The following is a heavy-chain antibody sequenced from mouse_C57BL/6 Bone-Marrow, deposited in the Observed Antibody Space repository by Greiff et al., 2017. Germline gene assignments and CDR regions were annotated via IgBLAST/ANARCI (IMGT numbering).Heavy chain of an antibody. CDR2: IRSKSNNYAT. CDR3: VRELSFDY. CDR1: GFSFKTYA. V-gene: IGHV10-1*01. J-gene: IGHJ2*01. Sequence: EVQRVESGGGLVQPKGSVKLSCAASGFSFKTYAMNWVRQAPGKGLEWVARIRSKSNNYATYYADSVKDRFTISKDDSESMLYLHMNNLKTEDTAMYYCVRELSFDYWGQGTTLTVSS.